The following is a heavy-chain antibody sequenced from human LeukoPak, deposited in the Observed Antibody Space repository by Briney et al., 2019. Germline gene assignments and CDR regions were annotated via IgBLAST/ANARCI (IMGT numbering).Heavy chain of an antibody. Sequence: VKVSCKASGFTFTSSAVQWVRQARGQRLEWIGWIVVGSGNTNYAQKFQERVTITRDMSTSTAYMELSSLRAEDTAVYYCAREIRGYSYFDYWGQGTLVTVSS. CDR2: IVVGSGNT. J-gene: IGHJ4*02. CDR3: AREIRGYSYFDY. V-gene: IGHV1-58*01. D-gene: IGHD1-26*01. CDR1: GFTFTSSA.